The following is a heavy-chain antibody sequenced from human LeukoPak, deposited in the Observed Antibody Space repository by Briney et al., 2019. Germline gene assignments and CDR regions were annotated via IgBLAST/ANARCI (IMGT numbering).Heavy chain of an antibody. J-gene: IGHJ4*02. D-gene: IGHD3-22*01. Sequence: SETLSLTCTVSGGSISSGGYYWSWIRQHPGKGLEWIGYIYYSGSTYYNPSLKSRVTISVDTSKNQFSLKLSSVTAADTAVYYCARMDSSGYLLYYWGQGTLVTVSS. CDR1: GGSISSGGYY. V-gene: IGHV4-31*03. CDR2: IYYSGST. CDR3: ARMDSSGYLLYY.